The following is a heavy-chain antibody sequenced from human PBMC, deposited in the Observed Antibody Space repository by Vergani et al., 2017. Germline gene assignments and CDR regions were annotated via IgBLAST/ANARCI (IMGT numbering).Heavy chain of an antibody. Sequence: QVQLVQSGAEMKKPGASVNVSCKTSGYSFNSYGINWVRQAPGQGLEWLGWISGYDGKTKYVEKLQGRITVTIETSTNSAYMGLRGLRSDDTAVYYCARGGSIAAPSYLYYFYMDVWGKGTSVTVSS. CDR1: GYSFNSYG. J-gene: IGHJ6*03. CDR3: ARGGSIAAPSYLYYFYMDV. V-gene: IGHV1-18*01. CDR2: ISGYDGKT. D-gene: IGHD6-6*01.